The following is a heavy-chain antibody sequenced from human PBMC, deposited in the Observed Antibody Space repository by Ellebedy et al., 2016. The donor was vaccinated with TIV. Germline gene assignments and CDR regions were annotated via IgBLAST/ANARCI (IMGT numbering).Heavy chain of an antibody. V-gene: IGHV3-64*01. D-gene: IGHD5-12*01. CDR2: ISSNGGST. J-gene: IGHJ4*02. CDR3: ARGDIVATFPDY. Sequence: PGGSLRLSCAASGFTFSSYAMHWVRQAPGKGLEYVSAISSNGGSTYYANSVKGRFTISRDNSKNTLYLQMGSLRAEDMAVYYCARGDIVATFPDYWGQGTLVTVSS. CDR1: GFTFSSYA.